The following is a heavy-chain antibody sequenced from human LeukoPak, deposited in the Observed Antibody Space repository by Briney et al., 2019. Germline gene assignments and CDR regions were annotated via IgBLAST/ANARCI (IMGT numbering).Heavy chain of an antibody. Sequence: SETLSLTCTVSGGSISGYYWSWIRQPPGKGLEWIGYIYYSGSTNYNPSLKSRVTISVDTSKNQFSLKLSSVTAADTAVYYCARLRKTPGIAVARYGMDVWGQGTTVTVSS. CDR2: IYYSGST. CDR3: ARLRKTPGIAVARYGMDV. V-gene: IGHV4-59*08. D-gene: IGHD6-19*01. CDR1: GGSISGYY. J-gene: IGHJ6*02.